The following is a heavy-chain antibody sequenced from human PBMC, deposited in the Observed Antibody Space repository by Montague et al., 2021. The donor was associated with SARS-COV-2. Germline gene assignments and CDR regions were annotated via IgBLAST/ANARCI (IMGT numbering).Heavy chain of an antibody. V-gene: IGHV4-34*01. J-gene: IGHJ4*02. D-gene: IGHD3/OR15-3a*01. CDR2: INHSGST. Sequence: SETLSLTCAVYGGSFSGHYWSWIRQPPGKGLEWIGEINHSGSTNNNPSLKSRVTMSVDTSKNQFSLKLSSVTAADTAVYYCARGARTGYGFRLGSFDYWGQGTLVTVSS. CDR1: GGSFSGHY. CDR3: ARGARTGYGFRLGSFDY.